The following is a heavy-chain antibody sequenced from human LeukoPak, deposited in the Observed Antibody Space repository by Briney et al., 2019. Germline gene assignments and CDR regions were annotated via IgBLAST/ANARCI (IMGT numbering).Heavy chain of an antibody. D-gene: IGHD3-16*01. CDR2: IYTSGST. J-gene: IGHJ4*02. V-gene: IGHV4-4*07. CDR1: GGSISSYY. CDR3: ARGALGGRDY. Sequence: SETLSLSCAASGGSISSYYRSWIRQPAGKGLEWIGRIYTSGSTNYNPSLKSRVTMSVDTSKNQFSLKQSSVTAVDTAVYYCARGALGGRDYWGQGTLVTVFS.